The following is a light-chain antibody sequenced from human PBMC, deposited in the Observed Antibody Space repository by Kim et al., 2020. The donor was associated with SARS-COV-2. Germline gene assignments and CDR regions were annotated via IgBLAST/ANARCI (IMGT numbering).Light chain of an antibody. CDR3: QQLYNYPIT. Sequence: ASVGDSVTISCRASQGFSNYLAWYHQRPGKAPKLLIYAASTLQSGVPPRFSGSGSGTEFTLTISSLQAEDFGTYYCQQLYNYPITFGQGTRLEIK. J-gene: IGKJ5*01. CDR2: AAS. V-gene: IGKV1-9*01. CDR1: QGFSNY.